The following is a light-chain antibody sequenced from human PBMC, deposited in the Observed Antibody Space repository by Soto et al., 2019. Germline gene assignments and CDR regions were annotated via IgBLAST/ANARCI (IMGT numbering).Light chain of an antibody. CDR2: TVS. Sequence: EIGLTQSPGTLSFSQGDTATLSCRASRTISSTFLAWYQQKPGQAPRLLSYTVSTRATGIPDRFSGSGSGTNFTLPTSSLGPDDFAVYYCQQCGSSPWTFGQGTKVEIK. CDR3: QQCGSSPWT. CDR1: RTISSTF. V-gene: IGKV3-20*01. J-gene: IGKJ1*01.